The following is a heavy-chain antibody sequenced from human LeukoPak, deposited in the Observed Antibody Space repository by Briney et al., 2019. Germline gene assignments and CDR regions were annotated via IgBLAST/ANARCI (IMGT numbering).Heavy chain of an antibody. CDR3: ASHSFPMVRPIDY. V-gene: IGHV4-30-4*01. CDR2: IYYSGST. J-gene: IGHJ4*02. CDR1: GGSISSGDYY. Sequence: SQTLSLTCTVSGGSISSGDYYWSWIRQPPGKGLEWIGYIYYSGSTYYNPSLKSRVTISVGTSKNQFSLKLSSVTAADTAVYYCASHSFPMVRPIDYWGQGTLVTVSS. D-gene: IGHD3-10*01.